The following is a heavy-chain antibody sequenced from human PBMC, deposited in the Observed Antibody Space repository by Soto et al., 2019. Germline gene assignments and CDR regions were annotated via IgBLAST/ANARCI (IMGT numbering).Heavy chain of an antibody. V-gene: IGHV4-30-2*01. CDR3: ARESRSSRYDSSGYSQFWFFDL. CDR2: IYQSGST. D-gene: IGHD3-22*01. Sequence: QLQLQESGSGLVKPSQTLSLTCAVSGGSISSGGYSWSWIRQPPGKGLEWIGYIYQSGSTYYNPSLKSRATISGDWSKNQFALERSSVTAADTAVYYCARESRSSRYDSSGYSQFWFFDLWGRGTLVTVSS. J-gene: IGHJ2*01. CDR1: GGSISSGGYS.